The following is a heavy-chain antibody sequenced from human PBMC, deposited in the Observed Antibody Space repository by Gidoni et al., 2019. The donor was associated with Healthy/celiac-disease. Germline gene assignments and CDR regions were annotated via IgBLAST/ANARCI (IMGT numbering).Heavy chain of an antibody. CDR3: ARGVTGTTAYNWFDP. D-gene: IGHD1-7*01. V-gene: IGHV1-69*02. J-gene: IGHJ5*02. CDR2: IIPILGIA. CDR1: GGTFSSYT. Sequence: QVQLVQSGAEVKKPGSSVKVSCKASGGTFSSYTIRWVRQAPGQGLEWMGRIIPILGIANYAQKFQGRVTITADKSTSTAYMELSSLRSEDTAVYYCARGVTGTTAYNWFDPWGQGTLVTVSS.